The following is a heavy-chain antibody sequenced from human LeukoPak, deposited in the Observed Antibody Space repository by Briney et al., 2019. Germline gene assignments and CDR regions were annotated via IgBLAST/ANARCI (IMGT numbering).Heavy chain of an antibody. J-gene: IGHJ6*03. CDR3: ARAGYCSSTSCPYYYYMDV. D-gene: IGHD2-2*01. CDR2: INPNSGGT. CDR1: GYAFTGYY. Sequence: ASVKVSCKASGYAFTGYYMHWVRQAPGQGLEWMGWINPNSGGTNYAQKFQGRVTMTRDTSISTAYMELSRLRSDDTAVYYCARAGYCSSTSCPYYYYMDVWGKGTTVTVSS. V-gene: IGHV1-2*02.